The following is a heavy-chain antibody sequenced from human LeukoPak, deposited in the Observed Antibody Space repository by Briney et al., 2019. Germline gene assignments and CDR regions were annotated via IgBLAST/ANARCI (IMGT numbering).Heavy chain of an antibody. CDR3: ARDEDIVVVPAAPGY. V-gene: IGHV3-30*04. J-gene: IGHJ4*02. CDR1: GFTFSSYA. D-gene: IGHD2-2*01. Sequence: GGSLRLSCAASGFTFSSYAMHWVRQAPGKGLEWVAVISYDGSNKYYADSVKGRFTISRDNSKNTLYLQMNSLRAEDTAVYYCARDEDIVVVPAAPGYWGQGTLVTVSS. CDR2: ISYDGSNK.